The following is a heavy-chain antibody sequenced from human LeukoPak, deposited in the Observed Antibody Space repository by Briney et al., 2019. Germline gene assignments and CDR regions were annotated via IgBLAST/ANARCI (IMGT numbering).Heavy chain of an antibody. V-gene: IGHV4-34*01. CDR2: INHSGST. J-gene: IGHJ3*02. Sequence: SETLSLTCAVYGGSFSGYYWSWIRQPPGKGLEWIGEINHSGSTNYNPSLKSRVTISVDTSKNQFSLKLSSVTAADTAVYYCARIYDYGDYVDAFDIWGQGTMVTVSS. CDR3: ARIYDYGDYVDAFDI. CDR1: GGSFSGYY. D-gene: IGHD4-17*01.